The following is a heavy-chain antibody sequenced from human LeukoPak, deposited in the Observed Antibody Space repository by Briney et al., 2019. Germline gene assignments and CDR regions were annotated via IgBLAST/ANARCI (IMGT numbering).Heavy chain of an antibody. CDR3: ASQYYDLLTGYYKDY. J-gene: IGHJ4*02. Sequence: AETLSLTCAVSGYSISSGYYWGWIRQPPGKGLEWIGGIYHSGSTYYNPSLKSRVTISVDTSKNQFSLKLSSVTAADTAVYYCASQYYDLLTGYYKDYWGQGTLVTVSS. CDR2: IYHSGST. CDR1: GYSISSGYY. V-gene: IGHV4-38-2*01. D-gene: IGHD3-9*01.